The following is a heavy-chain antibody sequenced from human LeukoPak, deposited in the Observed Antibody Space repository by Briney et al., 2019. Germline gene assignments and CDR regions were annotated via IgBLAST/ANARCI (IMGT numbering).Heavy chain of an antibody. V-gene: IGHV4-34*01. J-gene: IGHJ4*02. D-gene: IGHD3-10*01. CDR1: GGSFSGYY. Sequence: SETLSLTCAVYGGSFSGYYWSLIRQPPGKGLEWIGEINHSGSTNYNPSLKSRVTISVDTSKNQFSLKLSSVTAADTAVYYCARGRLLLWFGESQYDYWGQGTLVTVSS. CDR2: INHSGST. CDR3: ARGRLLLWFGESQYDY.